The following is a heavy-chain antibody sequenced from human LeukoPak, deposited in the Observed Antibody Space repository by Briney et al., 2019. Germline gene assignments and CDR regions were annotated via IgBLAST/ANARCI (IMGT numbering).Heavy chain of an antibody. D-gene: IGHD6-19*01. CDR2: INHSGST. J-gene: IGHJ4*02. CDR1: GGSFSGYY. V-gene: IGHV4-34*01. CDR3: ARFAYSSVCDY. Sequence: SETLSLTCAVYGGSFSGYYWSWIRQPPGKGLEWIGEINHSGSTNYNPSLKSRVTISVDTSKNQFSLKLSSVTAADTAVYYCARFAYSSVCDYWGQGTLVTVSS.